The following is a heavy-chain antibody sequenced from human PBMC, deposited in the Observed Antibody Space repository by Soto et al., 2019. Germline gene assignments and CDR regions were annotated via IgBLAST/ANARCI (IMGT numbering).Heavy chain of an antibody. V-gene: IGHV5-10-1*01. Sequence: LKISCKGSGYSFTSYWISWVRQMPGKGLEWMGRIDPSDSYTNYSPSFQGHVTISADKSISTAYLQWSSLKASDTAMYYCARRYGDYYYYYGMDVWGQGTTVTVSS. D-gene: IGHD4-17*01. CDR3: ARRYGDYYYYYGMDV. J-gene: IGHJ6*02. CDR2: IDPSDSYT. CDR1: GYSFTSYW.